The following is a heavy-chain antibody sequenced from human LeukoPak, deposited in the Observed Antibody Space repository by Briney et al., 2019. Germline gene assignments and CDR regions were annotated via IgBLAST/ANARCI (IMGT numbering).Heavy chain of an antibody. V-gene: IGHV3-23*01. CDR2: ISSSGST. Sequence: PGGSLRLSCAASGFTFSRSAMTWVRQTPGKGLDWVSSISSSGSTYYADSVKGRFTISRDNSKNMLYLQMNSLRAEDTAVYYCVKGRISEDGLGLWGQGTLVTVSS. D-gene: IGHD6-13*01. CDR3: VKGRISEDGLGL. CDR1: GFTFSRSA. J-gene: IGHJ4*02.